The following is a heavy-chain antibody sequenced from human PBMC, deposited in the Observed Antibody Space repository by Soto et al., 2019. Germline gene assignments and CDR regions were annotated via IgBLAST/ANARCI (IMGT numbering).Heavy chain of an antibody. J-gene: IGHJ4*02. D-gene: IGHD6-13*01. V-gene: IGHV3-33*01. CDR2: IWYDGSDK. Sequence: QVQLVESGGGVVQPGRSLRLSCAASGFTFRSYGMHWVRQAPGKGLEWVASIWYDGSDKYYADSVKGRFTVSRDNSKNRLDLQMNSLRAEDTGVYYCARGRYSSSWYGIMDFWGQGALVTVSS. CDR1: GFTFRSYG. CDR3: ARGRYSSSWYGIMDF.